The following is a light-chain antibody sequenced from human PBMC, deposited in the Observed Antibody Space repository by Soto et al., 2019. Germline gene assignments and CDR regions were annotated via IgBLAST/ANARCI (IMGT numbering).Light chain of an antibody. Sequence: DIQMTQSPSTLTASVGDRVTITCRASQSIDSWLAWYQQKPGKAPKLLVYKASILESGVPSRFSGSGSGTEFTLTVSSLQPDDFATYYCQQYRSYSRSFGGGTKVAIK. CDR1: QSIDSW. J-gene: IGKJ4*01. CDR2: KAS. V-gene: IGKV1-5*03. CDR3: QQYRSYSRS.